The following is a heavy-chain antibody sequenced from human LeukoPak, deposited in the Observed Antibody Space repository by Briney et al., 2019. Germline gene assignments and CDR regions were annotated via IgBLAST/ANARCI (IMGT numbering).Heavy chain of an antibody. J-gene: IGHJ6*02. CDR2: ISWNSGSI. D-gene: IGHD6-13*01. CDR3: AKDQGAAAGYYYYYGMDV. V-gene: IGHV3-9*01. CDR1: GFTFDDYA. Sequence: GRSLRLSCAASGFTFDDYAMHWVRQAPGKGLEWVSGISWNSGSIGYADSVKGRFTISRDNAKNSLYLQMNSLRAEDTALYYCAKDQGAAAGYYYYYGMDVRGQGTTVTVSS.